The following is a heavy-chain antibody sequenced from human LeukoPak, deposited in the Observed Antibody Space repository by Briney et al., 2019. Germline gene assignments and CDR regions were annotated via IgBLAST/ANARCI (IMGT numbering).Heavy chain of an antibody. CDR2: ISYDGSNK. Sequence: GGSLRLSCAASGFTFSTYGMHWVRQAPGKGLEWVAVISYDGSNKYYADSVKGRFTISRDNSKNTLYLQMNSPRAEDTAVYYCAKDRWGRSGCDSYFGYWGQGTLVTVSS. D-gene: IGHD5-12*01. CDR3: AKDRWGRSGCDSYFGY. J-gene: IGHJ4*02. V-gene: IGHV3-30*18. CDR1: GFTFSTYG.